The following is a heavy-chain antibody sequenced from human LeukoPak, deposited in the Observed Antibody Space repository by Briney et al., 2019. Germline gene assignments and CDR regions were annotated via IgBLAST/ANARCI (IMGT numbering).Heavy chain of an antibody. CDR2: ISAYNGNT. CDR3: ARDLSLTGYYRGGGMDV. CDR1: GYTFTSYG. Sequence: ASAKVSCKASGYTFTSYGISWVRQAPGQGLEWMGWISAYNGNTNYAQKLQGRVTMTTDTSTSTAYMELRSLRSDDAAVYYCARDLSLTGYYRGGGMDVWGQGTTVTVSS. D-gene: IGHD3-9*01. J-gene: IGHJ6*02. V-gene: IGHV1-18*01.